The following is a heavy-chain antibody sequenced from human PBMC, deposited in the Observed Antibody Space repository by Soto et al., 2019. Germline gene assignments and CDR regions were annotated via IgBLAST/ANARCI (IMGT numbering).Heavy chain of an antibody. CDR1: GFTFSSYA. Sequence: QVQLVESGGGVVQPGRSLRLSCAASGFTFSSYAMHWVRQAPGKGLEWVAVIWYDGSNKYYAGSVKGRFTISRDNSKNTLYLQMNGLRAENTAVYYRARESMGYYGSGSGDYGMDVWGQGTTVTVSS. J-gene: IGHJ6*02. V-gene: IGHV3-33*01. CDR3: ARESMGYYGSGSGDYGMDV. CDR2: IWYDGSNK. D-gene: IGHD3-10*01.